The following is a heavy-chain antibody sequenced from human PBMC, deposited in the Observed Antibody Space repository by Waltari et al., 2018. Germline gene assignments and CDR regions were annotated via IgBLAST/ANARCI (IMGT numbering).Heavy chain of an antibody. CDR3: AKVGTAAAGFDY. Sequence: EVQLLESGGGLVQPGGSLRLSCAASGFTFSRYAMSWVRQAPGKGLEWVSVIYSGGSTYYADSVKGRFTISRDNSKNTLYLQMNSLRAEDTAVYYCAKVGTAAAGFDYWGQGTLVTVSS. CDR1: GFTFSRYA. J-gene: IGHJ4*02. D-gene: IGHD6-13*01. V-gene: IGHV3-23*03. CDR2: IYSGGST.